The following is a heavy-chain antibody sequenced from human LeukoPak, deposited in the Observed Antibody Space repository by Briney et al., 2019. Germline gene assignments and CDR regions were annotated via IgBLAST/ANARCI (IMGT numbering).Heavy chain of an antibody. CDR2: IWYDGSNK. J-gene: IGHJ6*03. Sequence: GGSLRLSCAASGFTFSSYGMHWVRQAPGKGLEGVAVIWYDGSNKYYADSVKGRFTISRDNSKNTLYLQMNSLRAEDTAVYYCAKDQGGVVAGYYYYYMDVWGKGTTVTVSS. V-gene: IGHV3-33*06. CDR1: GFTFSSYG. D-gene: IGHD6-19*01. CDR3: AKDQGGVVAGYYYYYMDV.